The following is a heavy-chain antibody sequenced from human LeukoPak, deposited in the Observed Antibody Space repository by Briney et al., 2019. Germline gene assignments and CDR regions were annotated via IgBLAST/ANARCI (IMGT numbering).Heavy chain of an antibody. D-gene: IGHD6-13*01. CDR1: GFTFSSYS. CDR2: ISSSSSYI. J-gene: IGHJ6*02. V-gene: IGHV3-21*01. CDR3: ARQGSSSWYYGMDV. Sequence: GGSLRLSCAASGFTFSSYSMNWVRQAPGKGLEWVSCISSSSSYISYADSVKGRFTISRDNAKNSLYLQMNSLRAEDTAVYYCARQGSSSWYYGMDVWGQGTTVAVSS.